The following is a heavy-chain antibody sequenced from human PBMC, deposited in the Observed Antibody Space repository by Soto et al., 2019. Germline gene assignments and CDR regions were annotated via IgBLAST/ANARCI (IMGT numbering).Heavy chain of an antibody. CDR3: AKDPDRYDYVWGTYRYIDH. J-gene: IGHJ4*02. V-gene: IGHV3-23*01. Sequence: QAGGSMRLSCTASGITFSNYAMSWVRQAPRKELEWVSSISTSGGRPYYADSVKGRFTISRDNSKNTLYLQMNSLRVEDTAVYYCAKDPDRYDYVWGTYRYIDHWGQGTLVTVSS. D-gene: IGHD3-16*02. CDR1: GITFSNYA. CDR2: ISTSGGRP.